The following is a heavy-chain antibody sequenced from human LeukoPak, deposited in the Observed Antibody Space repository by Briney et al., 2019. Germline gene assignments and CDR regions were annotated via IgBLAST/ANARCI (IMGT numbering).Heavy chain of an antibody. CDR2: INPSGGST. Sequence: GASVKVSRKASGYTFTSYYIHWVRQAPGQGLEWMGIINPSGGSTSYAQKFQGRVTMTRDTSTSTVYMELSSLRSEDTAVYYCARAMIVVGNWFDPWGQGTLVTVSS. V-gene: IGHV1-46*01. CDR3: ARAMIVVGNWFDP. CDR1: GYTFTSYY. D-gene: IGHD3-22*01. J-gene: IGHJ5*02.